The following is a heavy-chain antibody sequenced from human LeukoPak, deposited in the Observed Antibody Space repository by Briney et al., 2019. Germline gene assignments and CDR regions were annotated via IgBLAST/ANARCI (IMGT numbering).Heavy chain of an antibody. D-gene: IGHD2-15*01. Sequence: GGSLRLSCAASGFTFSSYAMSWVRQAPGKGLEWVSAISGSGGSTYYADSVKGRFTISRDNSKNTLYLQMNSLRAEDTAVYYCAKDLRGYGSPSYFDYWGQGTLVTVSS. V-gene: IGHV3-23*01. CDR3: AKDLRGYGSPSYFDY. CDR1: GFTFSSYA. CDR2: ISGSGGST. J-gene: IGHJ4*02.